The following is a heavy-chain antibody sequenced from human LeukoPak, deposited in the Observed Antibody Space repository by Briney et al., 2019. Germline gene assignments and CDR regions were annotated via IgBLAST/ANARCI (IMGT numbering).Heavy chain of an antibody. CDR3: ARAGADGIEAAGSLRY. Sequence: SETLSLTCAVSGGSFSTYYWSWIRQPPGKGLEWIGFIYYTGTTNYNPSLKSRVTISVDTSKNQFSLKLSSVTAADTAVYYCARAGADGIEAAGSLRYWGQGTLVTVSS. CDR1: GGSFSTYY. V-gene: IGHV4-59*01. D-gene: IGHD6-13*01. J-gene: IGHJ4*02. CDR2: IYYTGTT.